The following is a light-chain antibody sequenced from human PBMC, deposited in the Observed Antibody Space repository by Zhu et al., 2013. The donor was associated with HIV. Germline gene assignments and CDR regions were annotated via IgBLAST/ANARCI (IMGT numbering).Light chain of an antibody. CDR2: AAP. V-gene: IGKV1-16*01. J-gene: IGKJ3*01. CDR3: QQYNSYPFT. CDR1: QGITTY. Sequence: DIQMTQSPPSLSASVGGRVTITCRASQGITTYLAWYQQKPGKAPKSLIYAAPNLLSGVPSRFSGSGSETEFTLTISSLQPEDFASYYCQQYNSYPFTFGPGTTVDV.